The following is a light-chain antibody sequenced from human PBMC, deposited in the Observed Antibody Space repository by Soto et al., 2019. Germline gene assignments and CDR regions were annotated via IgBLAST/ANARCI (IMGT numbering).Light chain of an antibody. CDR2: EVT. CDR3: KSRTTRNTLV. Sequence: QSALTQPASVSGSPGQSITISCTGTTNDVGGYNYVSWYQQHPGKAPKLIIYEVTHRPSGVSSRFYGSRSGNTASLTISGLQAEDEADYYCKSRTTRNTLVFGGGTKLTVL. V-gene: IGLV2-14*01. J-gene: IGLJ3*02. CDR1: TNDVGGYNY.